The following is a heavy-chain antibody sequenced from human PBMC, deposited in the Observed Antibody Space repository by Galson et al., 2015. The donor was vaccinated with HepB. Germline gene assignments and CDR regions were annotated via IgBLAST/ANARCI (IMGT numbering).Heavy chain of an antibody. CDR3: ARDSTHLPRNYLRVFPFYP. CDR2: TSYDGSKK. CDR1: GFDFTSCG. Sequence: SLRLSCAASGFDFTSCGMHWVRQAPGKGLEWLTVTSYDGSKKFYADSVKDRFTISRDNSKKTLFLEMNSLRPADTAVYFCARDSTHLPRNYLRVFPFYPRGPGTPVTLS. V-gene: IGHV3-30*03. D-gene: IGHD4-11*01. J-gene: IGHJ5*02.